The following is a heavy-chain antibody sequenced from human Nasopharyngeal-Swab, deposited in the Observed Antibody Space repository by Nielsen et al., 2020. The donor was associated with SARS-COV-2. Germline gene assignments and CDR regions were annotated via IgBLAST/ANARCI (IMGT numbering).Heavy chain of an antibody. CDR1: SGSISSYY. V-gene: IGHV4-59*13. J-gene: IGHJ4*02. Sequence: SETLSLTCTVSSGSISSYYWSWIRQPPGKGLEWIGYIYYSGSTNYNPSLKSRVTISVDTSKNQFSLMLSSVTAADTAVYYCARAEDYWGQGTLVTVSS. CDR2: IYYSGST. CDR3: ARAEDY.